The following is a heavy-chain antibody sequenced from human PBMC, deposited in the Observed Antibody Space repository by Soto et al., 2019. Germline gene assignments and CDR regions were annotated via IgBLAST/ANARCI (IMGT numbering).Heavy chain of an antibody. D-gene: IGHD1-26*01. CDR1: GFTFSSYG. CDR2: IWYDGSNK. CDR3: ARDGVGATFGYYYGMDV. V-gene: IGHV3-33*01. J-gene: IGHJ6*02. Sequence: GGSLRLSCAASGFTFSSYGMHWVRQAPGKGLEWVAVIWYDGSNKYYADSVKGRFTISRDNSKNTLYLQMNSLRAEDTAVYYCARDGVGATFGYYYGMDVWGQGTTVTVSS.